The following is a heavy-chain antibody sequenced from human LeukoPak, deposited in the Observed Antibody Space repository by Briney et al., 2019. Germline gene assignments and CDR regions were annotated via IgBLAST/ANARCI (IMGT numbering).Heavy chain of an antibody. CDR3: ARGRGGFGELKGRTYYYYMDV. D-gene: IGHD3-10*01. CDR2: IYYSGGT. V-gene: IGHV4-59*08. CDR1: GGSISSYY. Sequence: SETLSLTCTVSGGSISSYYWSWIRQPPGRGLEWIRCIYYSGGTNYNPSLKSRVTISVDTSKNQFSLKLSSVTAADTAVYYCARGRGGFGELKGRTYYYYMDVWGKGTTVTISS. J-gene: IGHJ6*03.